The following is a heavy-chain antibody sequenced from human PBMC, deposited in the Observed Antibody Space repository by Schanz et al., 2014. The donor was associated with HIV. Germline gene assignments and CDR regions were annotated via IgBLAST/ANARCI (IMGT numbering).Heavy chain of an antibody. D-gene: IGHD3-22*01. Sequence: VQLVESGGGLVKPGRSLRLSCAASGFTFSSYTMTWVRQAPGKGLEWVSGIGGSRGRTYYADSVNGRFTISRDNSKNTLYLQMTTLRIDDTAVYYCAKPEYDSRGSSQSHFDYWGQGTLVTVSS. J-gene: IGHJ4*02. V-gene: IGHV3-23*04. CDR2: IGGSRGRT. CDR1: GFTFSSYT. CDR3: AKPEYDSRGSSQSHFDY.